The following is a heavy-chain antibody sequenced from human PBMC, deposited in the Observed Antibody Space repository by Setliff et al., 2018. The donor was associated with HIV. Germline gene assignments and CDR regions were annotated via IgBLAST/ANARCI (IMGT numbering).Heavy chain of an antibody. D-gene: IGHD3-3*01. CDR1: GFSLSTSGLG. CDR3: ARILIPNFWSGYYTFNYYYGMDV. V-gene: IGHV2-5*01. Sequence: SGPTLVNPTQTLTLTCTFSGFSLSTSGLGVGWIRQPPGKALEWLALIYWNDDKRYSPSLKSRLAITKDTSKNQVVLTMTNMDPVDTATYYCARILIPNFWSGYYTFNYYYGMDVWGQGTTVTVSS. CDR2: IYWNDDK. J-gene: IGHJ6*02.